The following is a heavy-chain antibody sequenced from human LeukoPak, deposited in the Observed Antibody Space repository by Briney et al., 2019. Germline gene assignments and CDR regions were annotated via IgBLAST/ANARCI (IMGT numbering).Heavy chain of an antibody. CDR1: GFTVSSNY. CDR2: IYSGGST. Sequence: GGSLRPSCAASGFTVSSNYMSWVRQAPGKGLEWVSVIYSGGSTYYADSVKGRFTISRDNSKNTLYLQMNSLRAEDTAVYYCARADKYYDFWSGYDYYFDYWGQGTLVTVSS. J-gene: IGHJ4*02. V-gene: IGHV3-53*01. CDR3: ARADKYYDFWSGYDYYFDY. D-gene: IGHD3-3*01.